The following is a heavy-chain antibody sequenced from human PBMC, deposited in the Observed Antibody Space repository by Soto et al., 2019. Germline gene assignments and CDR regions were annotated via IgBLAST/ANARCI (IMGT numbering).Heavy chain of an antibody. D-gene: IGHD3-10*01. V-gene: IGHV3-23*01. CDR2: ISGSGGNT. Sequence: GGSLRLSCAASGYTFSSYAMTWVRQAPGKGLEWVSGISGSGGNTNYADSGKGRFTISRDNSKNTVYLQMNSLRAEDTAVYYCASPMGRGDYYYGMDVWGQGTPVTVSS. CDR3: ASPMGRGDYYYGMDV. J-gene: IGHJ6*02. CDR1: GYTFSSYA.